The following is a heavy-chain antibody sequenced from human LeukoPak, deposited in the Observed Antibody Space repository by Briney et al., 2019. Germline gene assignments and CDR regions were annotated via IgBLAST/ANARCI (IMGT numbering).Heavy chain of an antibody. CDR3: ARESTRGYYDSSGYYYIL. V-gene: IGHV3-53*01. Sequence: GGSLRLSCAASGFTFSDYYMSWLRQAPGKGLELVSFIYSDNTHYSDSVKGRFTISRDNSKNTLYLQMNSLRAEDTAVYYCARESTRGYYDSSGYYYILWGQGTLVTVSS. CDR1: GFTFSDYY. J-gene: IGHJ4*02. CDR2: IYSDNT. D-gene: IGHD3-22*01.